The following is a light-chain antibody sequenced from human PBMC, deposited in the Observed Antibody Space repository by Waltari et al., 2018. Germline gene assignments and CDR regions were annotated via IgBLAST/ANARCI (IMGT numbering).Light chain of an antibody. J-gene: IGKJ5*01. Sequence: ETVLTQSPATLSLSPGERATLSCRASEDVSIYLAWYQQKPGQAPRLLIYDASNRATGIPARFSGSGSGTDFTLTISSLEPEDFAVYYCHQRSNWPITFGQGTRLEIK. CDR2: DAS. CDR1: EDVSIY. CDR3: HQRSNWPIT. V-gene: IGKV3-11*01.